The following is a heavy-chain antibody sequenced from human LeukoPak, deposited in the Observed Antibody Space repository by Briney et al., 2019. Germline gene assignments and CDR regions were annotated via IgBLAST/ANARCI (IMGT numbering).Heavy chain of an antibody. Sequence: SETLSLTCAVYGGSFRGYYGSWIRQPPGKGLEWIGEINHSGSTNYNPSLKSRVTISVDTSKNQFSLKLSSVTAADTAVYYCASGYYDSSGYYYDYWGQGTLVTVSS. V-gene: IGHV4-34*01. J-gene: IGHJ4*02. D-gene: IGHD3-22*01. CDR3: ASGYYDSSGYYYDY. CDR1: GGSFRGYY. CDR2: INHSGST.